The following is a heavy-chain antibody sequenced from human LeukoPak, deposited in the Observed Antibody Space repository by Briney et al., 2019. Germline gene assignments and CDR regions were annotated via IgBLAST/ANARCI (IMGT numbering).Heavy chain of an antibody. CDR1: GWSFNDYY. V-gene: IGHV4-34*01. Sequence: SETLSLTCAVYGWSFNDYYWNWIRQPPGKGLEWIGEINARGDTNYNPSLKSRVTISVDTSKSQFSLRLTSIIAADTAFYYCARGQVPAARGYNWFDPLGPGNPGHRLL. CDR2: INARGDT. D-gene: IGHD2-2*01. J-gene: IGHJ5*02. CDR3: ARGQVPAARGYNWFDP.